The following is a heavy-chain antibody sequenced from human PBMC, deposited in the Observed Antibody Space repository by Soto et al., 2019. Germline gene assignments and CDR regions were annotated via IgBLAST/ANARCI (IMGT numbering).Heavy chain of an antibody. CDR2: IYYSGST. CDR1: GGSISSGGYY. J-gene: IGHJ5*02. V-gene: IGHV4-31*03. D-gene: IGHD5-18*01. CDR3: ARVRGPGYSYGYP. Sequence: PSETLSLTCTVSGGSISSGGYYWSWIRQHPGKGLEWIGYIYYSGSTYYNPSLKSRVTISVDTSKDQFSLKLSSVTAADTAVYYCARVRGPGYSYGYPWGQGTLVTVSS.